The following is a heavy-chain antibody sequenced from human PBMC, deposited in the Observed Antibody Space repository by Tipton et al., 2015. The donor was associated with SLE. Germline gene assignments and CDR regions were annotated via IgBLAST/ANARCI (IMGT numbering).Heavy chain of an antibody. V-gene: IGHV4-59*01. J-gene: IGHJ4*02. Sequence: TLSLTCTVSGGSISSTYWNWIRQPPGQGLEWIGYIYYSGSTKYNTKYNPSLKGRVTISVDTSKNQFSLNLYSVTAADTAVYYCARDNPTHSCLDYWGQGILVTVSS. CDR1: GGSISSTY. CDR3: ARDNPTHSCLDY. CDR2: IYYSGSTKYNT. D-gene: IGHD2-2*01.